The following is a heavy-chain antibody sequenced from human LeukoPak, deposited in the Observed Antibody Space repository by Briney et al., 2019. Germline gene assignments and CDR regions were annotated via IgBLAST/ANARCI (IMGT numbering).Heavy chain of an antibody. CDR3: ARGGGLAAAGTRFDY. D-gene: IGHD6-13*01. Sequence: ASVKVSCKASVYTFTGYYMHWVRQAPGQGLEWMGWIDPNGGGTKYAQKFQGRVTMARDTSISTAYMELSRLTSDDTAVYYCARGGGLAAAGTRFDYWGQGTLVTVSS. J-gene: IGHJ4*02. CDR1: VYTFTGYY. V-gene: IGHV1-2*02. CDR2: IDPNGGGT.